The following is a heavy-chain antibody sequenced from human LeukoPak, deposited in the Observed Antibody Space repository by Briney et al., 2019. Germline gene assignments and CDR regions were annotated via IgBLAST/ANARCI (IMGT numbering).Heavy chain of an antibody. CDR2: IKQDGSEK. V-gene: IGHV3-7*01. D-gene: IGHD3-22*01. J-gene: IGHJ4*02. CDR1: GFTFSSYW. CDR3: ARGGYYDSSGYFSFDY. Sequence: GGSLRLSCAASGFTFSSYWMSWVRQAPGKGLEWVANIKQDGSEKDYVDSVKGRFTISRDNAKNSLYLQMNSVRAKDTAVYYCARGGYYDSSGYFSFDYWGQGTLVTVSS.